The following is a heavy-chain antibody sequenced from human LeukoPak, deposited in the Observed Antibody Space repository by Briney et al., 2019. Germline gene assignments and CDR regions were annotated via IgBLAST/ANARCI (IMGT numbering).Heavy chain of an antibody. Sequence: PSETLSLTCAVSGGSISSSNWWSWVRQPPGEGLEWIGEIYHSGSTNYNPSLKSRVTISVDTSKNQFSLKLSSVTAADTAVYYCARLPHYDILTGLGGFDPWGQGTLVTVSS. D-gene: IGHD3-9*01. J-gene: IGHJ5*02. V-gene: IGHV4-4*02. CDR1: GGSISSSNW. CDR3: ARLPHYDILTGLGGFDP. CDR2: IYHSGST.